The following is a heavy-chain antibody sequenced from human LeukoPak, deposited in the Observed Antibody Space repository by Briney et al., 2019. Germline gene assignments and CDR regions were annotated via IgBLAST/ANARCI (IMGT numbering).Heavy chain of an antibody. J-gene: IGHJ4*02. CDR2: IRYDGSNK. CDR3: AKRNPPDFDY. V-gene: IGHV3-30*02. D-gene: IGHD1-14*01. CDR1: GFTFSTYW. Sequence: PGGSLRLSCAASGFTFSTYWMGWVRQAPGKGLEWVAFIRYDGSNKYYADSVKGRFTISRDNSKNTLYLQMNSLRAEDTAVYYCAKRNPPDFDYWGQGTLVTVSS.